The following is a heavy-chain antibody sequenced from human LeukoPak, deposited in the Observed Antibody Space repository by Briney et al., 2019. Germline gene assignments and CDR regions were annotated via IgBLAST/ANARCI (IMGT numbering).Heavy chain of an antibody. CDR3: ARRGYSSSWNYYYMDV. J-gene: IGHJ6*03. Sequence: SETLSLTCTVSGGSISSGSYYWSWIRQPAGKGLEWIGRIYTSGSTNYNPSLKSRVTISVDTSKNQFSLKLTSVTAADTAVYYCARRGYSSSWNYYYMDVWGKGTTVTVSS. CDR2: IYTSGST. D-gene: IGHD6-13*01. CDR1: GGSISSGSYY. V-gene: IGHV4-61*02.